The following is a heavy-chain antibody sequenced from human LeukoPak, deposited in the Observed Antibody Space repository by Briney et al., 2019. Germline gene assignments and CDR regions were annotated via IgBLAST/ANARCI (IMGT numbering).Heavy chain of an antibody. J-gene: IGHJ6*03. CDR2: IYHSGST. CDR3: ARGTMMTIFFRYYYYMDV. V-gene: IGHV4-30-2*01. D-gene: IGHD4-17*01. CDR1: GGSISSGGYS. Sequence: PSETLSLTCAVSGGSISSGGYSWSWIRQPPGKGLEWIGYIYHSGSTYYNPSLKSRVTISVDTSKNQFSLKLSSVTAADTAVYYCARGTMMTIFFRYYYYMDVWGKGTTVTVSS.